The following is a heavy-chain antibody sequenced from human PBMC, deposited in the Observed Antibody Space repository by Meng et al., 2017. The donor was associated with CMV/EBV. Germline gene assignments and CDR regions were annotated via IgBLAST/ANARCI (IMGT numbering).Heavy chain of an antibody. CDR1: GFTFSSYA. J-gene: IGHJ4*02. CDR3: AREDACY. V-gene: IGHV3-30-3*01. CDR2: ISYDGSNK. Sequence: QGQLVASGGGVVQPGRSLRLSCAASGFTFSSYAMHWVRQAPGKGLEWVAVISYDGSNKYYADSVKGRFTISRDNSKNTLYLQMNSLRAEDTAVYYCAREDACYWGQGTLVTVSS.